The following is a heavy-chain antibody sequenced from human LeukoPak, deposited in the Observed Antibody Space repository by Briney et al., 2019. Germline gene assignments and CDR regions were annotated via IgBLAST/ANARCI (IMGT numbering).Heavy chain of an antibody. J-gene: IGHJ4*02. D-gene: IGHD5-12*01. Sequence: GRSLRLSCAASGFTFSSYGMHWVRQAPGKGLEWVAFIRYDGSNKYYADSVKGRFAISRENSKNTLYLQMNSLRAEDTAVYYCAXLYSGYDEFDYWGQGTLVTVSS. CDR2: IRYDGSNK. CDR1: GFTFSSYG. V-gene: IGHV3-30*02. CDR3: AXLYSGYDEFDY.